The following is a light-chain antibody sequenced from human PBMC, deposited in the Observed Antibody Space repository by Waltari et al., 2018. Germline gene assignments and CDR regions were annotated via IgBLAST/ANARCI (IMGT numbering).Light chain of an antibody. CDR3: QQAASFPLT. Sequence: DIQMTQSPSSVSASVGDRVTITCRASEDIRNWLAWFQQKPGEAPKLLVYAASSLQSGVPSRFSGARSGTDCSLTIIGLQPEDFATYYCQQAASFPLTFGGGTKIEI. CDR2: AAS. J-gene: IGKJ4*01. V-gene: IGKV1-12*01. CDR1: EDIRNW.